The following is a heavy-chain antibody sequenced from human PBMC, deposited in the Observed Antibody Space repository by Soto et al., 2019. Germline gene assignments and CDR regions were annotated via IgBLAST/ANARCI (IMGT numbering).Heavy chain of an antibody. CDR3: ARGGISHWAYFYYMDV. Sequence: TLSLTCVVSGGALSDYFWSWIRQPPGMALEWIGEINHLGSINYNPSLKSRVTMSVDTSKNQFSLTLNSVTAADTATYYCARGGISHWAYFYYMDVWDRGTTVTVS. V-gene: IGHV4-34*01. D-gene: IGHD2-21*01. CDR1: GGALSDYF. CDR2: INHLGSI. J-gene: IGHJ6*03.